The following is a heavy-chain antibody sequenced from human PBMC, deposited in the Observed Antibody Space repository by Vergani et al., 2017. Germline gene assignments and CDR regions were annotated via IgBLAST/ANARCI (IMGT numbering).Heavy chain of an antibody. CDR2: ISGSGGST. CDR3: AKDGGSGSYVLDYYYYMDV. V-gene: IGHV3-23*01. D-gene: IGHD3-10*01. J-gene: IGHJ6*03. CDR1: GFTFSSYA. Sequence: EVQLLESGGGLVQPGGSLRLSCAASGFTFSSYAMSWVRQAPGKGLEWVSAISGSGGSTYYADSVKGRFTISRDNSKTTRYLQMNSLRAEDTAVYYCAKDGGSGSYVLDYYYYMDVWGKGTTVTVSS.